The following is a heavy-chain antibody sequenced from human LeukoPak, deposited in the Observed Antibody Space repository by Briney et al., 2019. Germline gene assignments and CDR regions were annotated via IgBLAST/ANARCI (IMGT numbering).Heavy chain of an antibody. CDR3: ARGGGSNWSTHYYYGMDV. D-gene: IGHD6-13*01. J-gene: IGHJ6*02. CDR1: GYTFTGYY. V-gene: IGHV1-2*02. Sequence: GASVTVSCKASGYTFTGYYMHWVRQAPGQGLEWMGWINPNSGGTNYAQKFQGRVTMTRDTSISTAYMELSRLRSDDTAVYYCARGGGSNWSTHYYYGMDVWGQGTTVTVSS. CDR2: INPNSGGT.